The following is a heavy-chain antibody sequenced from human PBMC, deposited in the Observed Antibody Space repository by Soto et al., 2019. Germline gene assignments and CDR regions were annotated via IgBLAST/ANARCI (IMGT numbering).Heavy chain of an antibody. D-gene: IGHD2-8*01. J-gene: IGHJ5*02. CDR2: IDPSDSYT. V-gene: IGHV5-10-1*03. Sequence: EVQLEQSGAEVKEPGESLRISCKVSGHSLTSYYVSWVRQMPGKGLEWMGRIDPSDSYTYYSPSFQGHVTISADKSTNTVYLQWSSLKASDTAMYYCANGAFYDPWGQGTLVTVSS. CDR3: ANGAFYDP. CDR1: GHSLTSYY.